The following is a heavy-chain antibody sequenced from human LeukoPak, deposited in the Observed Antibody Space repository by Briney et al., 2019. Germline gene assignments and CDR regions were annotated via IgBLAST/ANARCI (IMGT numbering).Heavy chain of an antibody. J-gene: IGHJ4*02. V-gene: IGHV3-7*04. D-gene: IGHD3-16*01. Sequence: GRSLRLSCAASGFTFSSYWMSWVRQAPGKGPEWVANIKQDGSEKNYVDSVKGRFTISRDNAKNSVYLQMSSLRAEDTAAYYCARDTRGIFDYWGQGTLVTVSS. CDR2: IKQDGSEK. CDR1: GFTFSSYW. CDR3: ARDTRGIFDY.